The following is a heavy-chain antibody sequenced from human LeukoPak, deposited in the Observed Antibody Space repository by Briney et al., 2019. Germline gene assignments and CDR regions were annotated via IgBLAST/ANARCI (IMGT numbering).Heavy chain of an antibody. Sequence: SETLSLTCTVSGGSISSYYWSWVRQPPGKGLEWIGYIYYSGSTNYNPSLKSRVTISVDTSKNQFSLKLSSVTAADTAVYYCARVGGELIDYWGQGTLVTVSS. V-gene: IGHV4-59*01. CDR1: GGSISSYY. CDR2: IYYSGST. J-gene: IGHJ4*02. CDR3: ARVGGELIDY. D-gene: IGHD3-10*01.